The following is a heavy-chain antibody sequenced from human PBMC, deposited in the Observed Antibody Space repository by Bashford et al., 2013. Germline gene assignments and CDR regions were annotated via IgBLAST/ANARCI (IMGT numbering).Heavy chain of an antibody. J-gene: IGHJ4*02. V-gene: IGHV3-33*01. Sequence: GGSLRLSCVASGFIFSSYNMHWVRQAPGKGLEWVAVIWYDGSNKYYGDSVRGRFTISGDNSKTTLYLQMNSLRAEDTAVYYCAREGVPHVGPYFDYWGQGTLVTVSS. CDR2: IWYDGSNK. CDR1: GFIFSSYN. D-gene: IGHD3-10*01. CDR3: AREGVPHVGPYFDY.